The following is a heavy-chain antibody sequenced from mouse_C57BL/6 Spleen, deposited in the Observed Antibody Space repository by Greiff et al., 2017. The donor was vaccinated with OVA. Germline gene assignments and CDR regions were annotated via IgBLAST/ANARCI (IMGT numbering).Heavy chain of an antibody. J-gene: IGHJ4*01. CDR2: IYPGDGDT. D-gene: IGHD4-1*01. CDR3: ARRWDDAMDY. V-gene: IGHV1-82*01. Sequence: LVKPGASVKISCKASGYAFSSSWMNWVKQRPGKGLEWIGRIYPGDGDTNYNGKFKGKATLTADKSSSTAYMQLSSLTSEDSAVYFCARRWDDAMDYWGQGTSVTVSS. CDR1: GYAFSSSW.